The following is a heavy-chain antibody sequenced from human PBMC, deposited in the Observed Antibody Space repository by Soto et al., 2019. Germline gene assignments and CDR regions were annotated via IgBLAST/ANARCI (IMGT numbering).Heavy chain of an antibody. J-gene: IGHJ3*02. D-gene: IGHD2-2*01. CDR2: ISGSGGST. V-gene: IGHV3-23*01. Sequence: QTGGSLRLSCAASGFTFSSYAMSWVRQAPGKGLEWVSAISGSGGSTYYADSVKGRFTISRDNSKNTLYLQMNSLRAEDTAVYYCANPYCSSTSCQGAFDIWGQGTMVTVSS. CDR1: GFTFSSYA. CDR3: ANPYCSSTSCQGAFDI.